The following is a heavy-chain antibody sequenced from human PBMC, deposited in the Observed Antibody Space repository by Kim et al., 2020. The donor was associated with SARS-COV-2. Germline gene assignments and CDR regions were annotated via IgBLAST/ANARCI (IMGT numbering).Heavy chain of an antibody. D-gene: IGHD2-2*01. CDR3: GDVVVPAATEGFDP. CDR1: GFTFSSYA. CDR2: ISGSGGST. Sequence: GGSLRLSCAASGFTFSSYAMSWVRQAPGKGLEWVSAISGSGGSTYYADSVKGRFTISRDNSKNTLYLQMNSLRAEDTAVYYCGDVVVPAATEGFDPWGQGTLVTVSS. V-gene: IGHV3-23*01. J-gene: IGHJ5*02.